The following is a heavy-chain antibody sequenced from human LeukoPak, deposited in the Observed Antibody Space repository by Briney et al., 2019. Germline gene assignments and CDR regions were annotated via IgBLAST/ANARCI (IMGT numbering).Heavy chain of an antibody. V-gene: IGHV4-61*02. D-gene: IGHD6-13*01. Sequence: PSQTLSLTCTVSGGSISSGSYYWSWIRQPAGKGLEWIGRIYTSGSTNYNPSLKSRVTISVDTSKNQFPLKLSSVTAADTAVYYCAREPREYSSSWQPSDYWGQGTLVTVSS. CDR1: GGSISSGSYY. J-gene: IGHJ4*02. CDR3: AREPREYSSSWQPSDY. CDR2: IYTSGST.